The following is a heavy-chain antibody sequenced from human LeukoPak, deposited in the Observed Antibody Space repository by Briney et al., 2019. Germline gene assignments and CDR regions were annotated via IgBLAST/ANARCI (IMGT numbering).Heavy chain of an antibody. J-gene: IGHJ4*02. CDR3: AKGGSRWYYFDY. CDR1: GFTFSSYA. V-gene: IGHV3-23*01. Sequence: PGGSLRLSCAASGFTFSSYAMSWVRQAPGKGLEWVSAITGSGASKYYADSVKGRFTISRDNSKNTLYLQMNSLRAEDTAVYYCAKGGSRWYYFDYWGQGTLVTASS. CDR2: ITGSGASK. D-gene: IGHD6-13*01.